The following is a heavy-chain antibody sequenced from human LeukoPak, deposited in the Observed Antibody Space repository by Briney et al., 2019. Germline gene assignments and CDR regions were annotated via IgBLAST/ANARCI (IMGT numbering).Heavy chain of an antibody. V-gene: IGHV4-59*08. CDR3: ASLSTVTQGYFDS. CDR2: IYYTGST. D-gene: IGHD4-17*01. CDR1: GGSISSFY. J-gene: IGHJ4*02. Sequence: PSETLSLTCTVSGGSISSFYWSWIRQPPGKGLEWIGYIYYTGSTNYNPSLKSRLTISVDASKNQFSLKLSSVTATDTAVYYCASLSTVTQGYFDSWGQGTLVTVSS.